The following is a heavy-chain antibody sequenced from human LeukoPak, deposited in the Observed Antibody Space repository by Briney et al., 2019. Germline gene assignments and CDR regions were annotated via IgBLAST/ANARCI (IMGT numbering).Heavy chain of an antibody. CDR2: IKQDGSEK. CDR1: GFTFRSYW. J-gene: IGHJ6*03. Sequence: GGSLRLSCAASGFTFRSYWMSWVRQAPGKGLEWVANIKQDGSEKYYVDSVKGRFTISRDNAKNSLYLQMNSLRAEDTAVYYCARSSGWYHRGPDYYYYYMDVWGKGTTVTVS. D-gene: IGHD6-19*01. CDR3: ARSSGWYHRGPDYYYYYMDV. V-gene: IGHV3-7*01.